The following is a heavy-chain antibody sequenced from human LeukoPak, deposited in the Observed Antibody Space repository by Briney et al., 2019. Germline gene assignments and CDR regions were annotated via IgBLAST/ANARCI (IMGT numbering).Heavy chain of an antibody. CDR2: ISAYNGNT. V-gene: IGHV1-18*01. J-gene: IGHJ4*02. CDR3: ALGYCSSTSCPVDY. Sequence: GASVKVSCKASGYTFTSYGISWVRQAPGQGLEWMGWISAYNGNTNYAQKLQGRVTMTTDTSTSTAYMELRSLRSDDTAVYYCALGYCSSTSCPVDYWGQGTLVTVSS. D-gene: IGHD2-2*01. CDR1: GYTFTSYG.